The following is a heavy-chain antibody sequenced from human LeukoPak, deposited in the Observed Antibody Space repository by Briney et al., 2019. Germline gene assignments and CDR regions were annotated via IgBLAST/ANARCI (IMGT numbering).Heavy chain of an antibody. CDR3: ASALYCGGDCYSGRYFFDY. Sequence: ASVTVSCKASGYSFTGYYMHWVRQAPGQGLESMGMIDPSGGATSNAQKVQGRVTMTRDTSTSTIYMELSSLRFEETAVYYCASALYCGGDCYSGRYFFDYWGQGTLVTVSS. D-gene: IGHD2-21*02. CDR2: IDPSGGAT. V-gene: IGHV1-46*01. CDR1: GYSFTGYY. J-gene: IGHJ4*02.